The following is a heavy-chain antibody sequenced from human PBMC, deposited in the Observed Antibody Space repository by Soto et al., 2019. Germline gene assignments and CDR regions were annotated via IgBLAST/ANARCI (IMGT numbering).Heavy chain of an antibody. CDR3: ARVRWIRWRTKYCSGGSCSHGNWFDP. CDR1: GYTFTSYD. Sequence: GASVKVSCKASGYTFTSYDINWVRQATGQGLEWMGWMNPNSGNTGYAQKFQGRVTMTRNTSISTAYMELSSLRSEDTAVYYCARVRWIRWRTKYCSGGSCSHGNWFDPWGQGTLVTVSS. D-gene: IGHD2-15*01. CDR2: MNPNSGNT. V-gene: IGHV1-8*01. J-gene: IGHJ5*02.